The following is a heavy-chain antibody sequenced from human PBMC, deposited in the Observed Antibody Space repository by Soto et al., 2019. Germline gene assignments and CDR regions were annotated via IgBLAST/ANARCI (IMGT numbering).Heavy chain of an antibody. Sequence: SETLSLTCAVYGVSFSGYFWSWIRQPPGKGLEWIGEINQSGSTKYNPSLKSRVTISGDTSKNQFSLKLSSVTAADTAVYYCARDGGIAAAGTNDWFDPWGQGTLVTVSS. D-gene: IGHD6-13*01. CDR2: INQSGST. J-gene: IGHJ5*02. V-gene: IGHV4-34*01. CDR3: ARDGGIAAAGTNDWFDP. CDR1: GVSFSGYF.